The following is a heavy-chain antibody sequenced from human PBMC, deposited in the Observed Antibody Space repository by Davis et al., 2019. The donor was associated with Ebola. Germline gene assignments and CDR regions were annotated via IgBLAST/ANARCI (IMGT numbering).Heavy chain of an antibody. CDR3: AKTAGYSSSWYTDY. D-gene: IGHD6-13*01. CDR1: GFAFSSFG. V-gene: IGHV3-30*02. J-gene: IGHJ4*02. Sequence: GESLKISCAASGFAFSSFGIHWVRQAPGRGLEWLSFIRYDGSDKSYADSVKGRFTISRDNAKNSLYLQMNRLRAEDAAVYYCAKTAGYSSSWYTDYWGQGTLVTVSS. CDR2: IRYDGSDK.